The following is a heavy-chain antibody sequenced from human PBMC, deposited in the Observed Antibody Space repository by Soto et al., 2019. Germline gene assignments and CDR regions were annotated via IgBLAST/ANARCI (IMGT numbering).Heavy chain of an antibody. Sequence: PALVNPTPTLTLTCTFSAFSLSTGGVGVGWIRQPPGKALEWLALIYWDDDKRYSPSLRSRLSITKDTSKNQVVLTMTNMDPVDTATYYCIQTRCGGDCLQSYASYYYYGMDVWGQGTTVTVSS. V-gene: IGHV2-5*02. D-gene: IGHD2-21*02. CDR2: IYWDDDK. CDR1: AFSLSTGGVG. CDR3: IQTRCGGDCLQSYASYYYYGMDV. J-gene: IGHJ6*02.